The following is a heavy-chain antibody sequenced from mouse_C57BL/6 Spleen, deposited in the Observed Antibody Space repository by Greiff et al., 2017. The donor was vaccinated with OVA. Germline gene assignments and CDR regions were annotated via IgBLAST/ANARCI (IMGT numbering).Heavy chain of an antibody. Sequence: QVQLQQPGAELVKPGASVKMSCKASGYTFTSYWITWVKQRPGQGLEWIGDIYPGSGSANYNEKFKSKATLTVDTSSSTAYMQLSSLTSEDSAVYYCARFYDGYPRGGFDYWGQGTTLTVSS. CDR3: ARFYDGYPRGGFDY. CDR2: IYPGSGSA. V-gene: IGHV1-55*01. D-gene: IGHD2-3*01. CDR1: GYTFTSYW. J-gene: IGHJ2*01.